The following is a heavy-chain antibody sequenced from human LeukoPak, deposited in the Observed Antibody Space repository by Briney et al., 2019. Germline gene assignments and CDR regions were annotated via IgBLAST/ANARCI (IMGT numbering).Heavy chain of an antibody. CDR1: GGSISSYY. J-gene: IGHJ5*02. CDR2: IYNSGST. V-gene: IGHV4-4*07. Sequence: SETLSLTCTVSGGSISSYYWSWIRQPAGKGLEWIGRIYNSGSTNYNPSLKSRVTMSVDTSKNQFSLKLNSVTAADMAVYYCARDWSTIFGVVNWFDPWGQGTLVTVSS. CDR3: ARDWSTIFGVVNWFDP. D-gene: IGHD3-3*01.